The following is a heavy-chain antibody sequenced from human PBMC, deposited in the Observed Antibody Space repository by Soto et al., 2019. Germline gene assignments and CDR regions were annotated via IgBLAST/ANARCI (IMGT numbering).Heavy chain of an antibody. CDR1: GGSISSGGYY. CDR3: AREGNLGRWIQPLDS. Sequence: SETLSLTCTVSGGSISSGGYYWSWIRQHPGKGLEWIGYIYNSGNTYYNPSLRSRVTISVDTSKNHFSLKLISVTTAYTAVFFCAREGNLGRWIQPLDSWGQGTLVTVSS. CDR2: IYNSGNT. J-gene: IGHJ4*02. V-gene: IGHV4-31*03. D-gene: IGHD2-2*03.